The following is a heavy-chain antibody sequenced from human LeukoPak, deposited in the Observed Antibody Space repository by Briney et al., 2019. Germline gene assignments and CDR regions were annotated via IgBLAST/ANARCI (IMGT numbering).Heavy chain of an antibody. CDR1: SGSFSGYY. D-gene: IGHD2-15*01. J-gene: IGHJ4*02. Sequence: SETLSLTCAVYSGSFSGYYWSWIRQPPGKGLEWIGEINDSGSVNRNPSLKNRVTLSVDTPKNQFSLRLSSVAAADTAVYYCARRLVDSGASQVSDDWGQGTLVTVSS. CDR2: INDSGSV. V-gene: IGHV4-34*01. CDR3: ARRLVDSGASQVSDD.